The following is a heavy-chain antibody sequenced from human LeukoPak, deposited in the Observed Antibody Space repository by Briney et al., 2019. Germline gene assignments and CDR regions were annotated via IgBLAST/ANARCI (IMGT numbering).Heavy chain of an antibody. Sequence: GGSLRLSCAASGFTFSSYSMNWVRQAPGKGLEWVSSISSSSYIYYADSVKGRFTISRDNAKISLYLQMNSLRAEDTAVYYCARDPRRPETRRIADFDYWGQGTLVTVSS. J-gene: IGHJ4*02. D-gene: IGHD6-13*01. CDR2: ISSSSYI. V-gene: IGHV3-21*01. CDR3: ARDPRRPETRRIADFDY. CDR1: GFTFSSYS.